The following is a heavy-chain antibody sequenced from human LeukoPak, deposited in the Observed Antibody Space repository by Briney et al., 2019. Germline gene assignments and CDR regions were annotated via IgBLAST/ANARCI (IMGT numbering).Heavy chain of an antibody. CDR1: GFTFSHYG. V-gene: IGHV3-30*02. CDR3: AKTPIYDSSGYLFDY. CDR2: IRYDESDK. D-gene: IGHD3-22*01. Sequence: PGGSLRLSCATSGFTFSHYGMHWVRQAPGRGLDWVAHIRYDESDKYYADSVKGRFTISRDISKNTVYLQMNSLRVEDTAVYYCAKTPIYDSSGYLFDYWGQGTLVTVSS. J-gene: IGHJ4*02.